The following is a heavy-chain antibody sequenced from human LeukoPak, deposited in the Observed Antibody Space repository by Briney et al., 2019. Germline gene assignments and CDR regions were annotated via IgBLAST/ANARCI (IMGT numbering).Heavy chain of an antibody. Sequence: GGSLRLSCAASGFTFSSYGMHWVRQAPGKGLEWVANIKQDGSEKYYVDSVKGRFTISRDNAKNSLYLQMNSLRAEDTAVYYCAREIWAYGDDYYYYYYMDVWGKGTTVTVSS. CDR2: IKQDGSEK. D-gene: IGHD4-17*01. CDR1: GFTFSSYG. J-gene: IGHJ6*03. V-gene: IGHV3-7*01. CDR3: AREIWAYGDDYYYYYYMDV.